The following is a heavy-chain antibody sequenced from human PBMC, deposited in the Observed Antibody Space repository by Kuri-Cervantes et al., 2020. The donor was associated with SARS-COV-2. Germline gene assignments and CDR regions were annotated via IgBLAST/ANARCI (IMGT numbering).Heavy chain of an antibody. J-gene: IGHJ4*02. D-gene: IGHD3-10*01. CDR1: GFRFSSYA. V-gene: IGHV3-30-3*01. CDR2: ISYDGSNK. Sequence: LSLTCAASGFRFSSYAMHWVRQAPGKGLEWVAVISYDGSNKYYADSVKGRFTISRDNSKNTLYLQMNSLRAEDTAVYYCARVVRGVIIEGDYWGQGTLVTVSS. CDR3: ARVVRGVIIEGDY.